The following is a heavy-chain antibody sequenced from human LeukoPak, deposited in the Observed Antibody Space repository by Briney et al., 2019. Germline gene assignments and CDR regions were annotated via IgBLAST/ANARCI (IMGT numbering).Heavy chain of an antibody. CDR3: ARYGLIRGFEY. J-gene: IGHJ4*02. D-gene: IGHD3-16*01. CDR1: GDSISSYY. V-gene: IGHV4-59*01. Sequence: SETLSLTCTVSGDSISSYYWSWIRQPPGKELEWIGYIYYSGSTNYSPSLKSRVTISVDTSKNQFSLKLSSVTAADTAVYYCARYGLIRGFEYWGQGTLVTVSS. CDR2: IYYSGST.